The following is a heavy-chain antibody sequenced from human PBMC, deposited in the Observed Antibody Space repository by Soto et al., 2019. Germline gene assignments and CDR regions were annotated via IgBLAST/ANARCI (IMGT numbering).Heavy chain of an antibody. Sequence: GASVKVSCKASGYTFTSYAMHWVRQAPGQRLEWMGWINAGNGNTKYSQKFQGRVTITRDTSASTAYMELSSLRSEDTAVYYCAREYFRVGATGWFDPWGQGTLVTAPQ. V-gene: IGHV1-3*01. J-gene: IGHJ5*02. CDR1: GYTFTSYA. CDR3: AREYFRVGATGWFDP. CDR2: INAGNGNT. D-gene: IGHD1-26*01.